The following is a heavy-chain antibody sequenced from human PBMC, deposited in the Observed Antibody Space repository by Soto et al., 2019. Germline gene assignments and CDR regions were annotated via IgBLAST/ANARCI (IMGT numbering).Heavy chain of an antibody. CDR3: ARNEGYYDVHSYFDY. CDR2: ISSSSSTI. Sequence: EVQLVESGGGLVQPGGSLRLSCAASGFTFSSYSMNWVRQAPGKGLEWVSYISSSSSTIYYADSVKGRFTISRDNAKNSLYLQMNSLRAEDTAVYYCARNEGYYDVHSYFDYWGQGTLVTVSS. D-gene: IGHD3-3*01. J-gene: IGHJ4*02. CDR1: GFTFSSYS. V-gene: IGHV3-48*01.